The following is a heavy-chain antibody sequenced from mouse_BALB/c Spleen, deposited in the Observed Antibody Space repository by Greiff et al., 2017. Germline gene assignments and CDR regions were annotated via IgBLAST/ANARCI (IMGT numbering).Heavy chain of an antibody. CDR2: IWAGGST. V-gene: IGHV2-9*02. D-gene: IGHD2-3*01. CDR3: ARNDGPYYYAMDY. CDR1: GFSLTSYG. J-gene: IGHJ4*01. Sequence: VKVVESGPGLVAPSQSLSITCTVSGFSLTSYGVHWVRQPPGKGLEWLGVIWAGGSTNYNSALMSRLSISKDNSKSQVFLKMNSLQTDDTAMYYCARNDGPYYYAMDYWGQGTSVTVSS.